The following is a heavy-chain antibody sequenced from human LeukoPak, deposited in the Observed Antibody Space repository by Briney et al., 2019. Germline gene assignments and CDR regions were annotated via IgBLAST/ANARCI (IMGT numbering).Heavy chain of an antibody. D-gene: IGHD3-22*01. Sequence: GGSLRLSCAASGFTFSSYWMNWVRQAPGKGLEWVSYISGSGSTVYYADSVRGRFTISRDNAKNSLYLQMNSLRAEDTAVYHCARAPDSSGYYHEFDYWGQGTLVTVSS. J-gene: IGHJ4*02. CDR3: ARAPDSSGYYHEFDY. CDR2: ISGSGSTV. CDR1: GFTFSSYW. V-gene: IGHV3-48*04.